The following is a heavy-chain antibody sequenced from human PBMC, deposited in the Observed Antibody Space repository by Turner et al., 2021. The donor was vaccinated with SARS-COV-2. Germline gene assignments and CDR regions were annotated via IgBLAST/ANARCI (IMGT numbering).Heavy chain of an antibody. CDR1: GGSLSRRSYY. J-gene: IGHJ6*02. V-gene: IGHV4-39*01. D-gene: IGHD3-22*01. CDR2: IYYSGST. CDR3: AGEEVVFRASHTLYYYGMDV. Sequence: QLQLQESGPGLVKPSETLSLTCTVSGGSLSRRSYYWGWIRQPPGKGLEWIESIYYSGSTYYNPSLKSRVTISVDTSKNQFSLKLSSVTAADTAVYYCAGEEVVFRASHTLYYYGMDVWGQGTTVTVSS.